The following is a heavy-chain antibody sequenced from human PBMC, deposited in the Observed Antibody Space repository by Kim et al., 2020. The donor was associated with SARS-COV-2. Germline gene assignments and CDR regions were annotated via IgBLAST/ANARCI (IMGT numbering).Heavy chain of an antibody. D-gene: IGHD3-10*01. CDR3: SRDFYSFGSGNYYGM. J-gene: IGHJ6*01. Sequence: SETLSLTCTVSGGSMNNVNAYWSWVRQRPGKGLEWIGYINNRGSTYYNPSLKSRVTISIDTSTNQFSLMLTSVTAADTAVYYCSRDFYSFGSGNYYGM. CDR1: GGSMNNVNAY. CDR2: INNRGST. V-gene: IGHV4-30-4*01.